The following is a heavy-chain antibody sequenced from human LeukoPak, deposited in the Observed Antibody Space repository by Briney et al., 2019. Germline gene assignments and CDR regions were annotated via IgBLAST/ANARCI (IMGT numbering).Heavy chain of an antibody. CDR1: GGSISSYY. J-gene: IGHJ4*02. D-gene: IGHD3-9*01. CDR3: ARGAPARAYYDILTGFNY. V-gene: IGHV4-59*01. Sequence: SETLSLTCTVSGGSISSYYWSWIRQPPGKGLEWIGDIYYSGSTNYNPSLKSRVTISVDTSKNQFSLKLSSVTAADTAVYYCARGAPARAYYDILTGFNYWGQGTLVTVSS. CDR2: IYYSGST.